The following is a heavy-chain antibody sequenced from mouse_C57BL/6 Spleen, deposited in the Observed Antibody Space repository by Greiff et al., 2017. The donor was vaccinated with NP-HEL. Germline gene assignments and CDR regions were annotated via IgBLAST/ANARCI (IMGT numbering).Heavy chain of an antibody. J-gene: IGHJ2*01. CDR1: GYTFTSYW. CDR2: IDPSDSYT. CDR3: ARGVYGNYD. Sequence: QVQLQQPGAELVKPGASVKLSCKASGYTFTSYWMQWVKQRPGQGLEWIGEIDPSDSYTNYNQKFKGKATLTVDTSSSTAYMQLSSLTSEDSAVYYCARGVYGNYDWGQGTTLTVSS. V-gene: IGHV1-50*01. D-gene: IGHD2-1*01.